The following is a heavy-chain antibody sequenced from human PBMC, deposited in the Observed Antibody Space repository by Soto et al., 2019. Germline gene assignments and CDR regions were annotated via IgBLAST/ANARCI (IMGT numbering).Heavy chain of an antibody. CDR3: ARDSIFYYASSGYGGSYFDY. D-gene: IGHD3-22*01. CDR2: IYHSGST. CDR1: GASVTSDDYY. V-gene: IGHV4-30-4*01. J-gene: IGHJ4*02. Sequence: SETLSLTCAVSGASVTSDDYYWSWIRQPPGKGLEWIGYIYHSGSTYYNPSLKSRVSISIDTPQNQFSLKPTSLTAADTAVYYCARDSIFYYASSGYGGSYFDYWGQGSRVTVSS.